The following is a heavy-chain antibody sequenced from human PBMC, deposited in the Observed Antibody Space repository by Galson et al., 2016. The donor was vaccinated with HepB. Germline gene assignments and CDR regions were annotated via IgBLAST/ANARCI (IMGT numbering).Heavy chain of an antibody. Sequence: ETLSLTCAVSGASISSYYWSWIRQPPGKGLEWVGFLYYSGSATYNPSLRRRVTISVDTTKNPISLELTSVTAADTAVYYCVRGSWNHGGLDFWGQGTLVTVSS. J-gene: IGHJ4*02. CDR1: GASISSYY. D-gene: IGHD1-14*01. CDR2: LYYSGSA. CDR3: VRGSWNHGGLDF. V-gene: IGHV4-59*12.